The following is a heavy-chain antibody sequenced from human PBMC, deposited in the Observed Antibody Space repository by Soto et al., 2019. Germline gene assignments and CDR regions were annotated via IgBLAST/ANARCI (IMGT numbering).Heavy chain of an antibody. CDR1: GYSFTIYW. CDR3: ARQYYDSSGYRPYYYYGMDV. V-gene: IGHV5-51*01. D-gene: IGHD3-22*01. Sequence: GESLKISCKGSGYSFTIYWIGWVRQMPGKGLEWMGIIYPGDSDTRYSPSFQGQVTISADKSISTAYLQWSSLKASDTAMYYCARQYYDSSGYRPYYYYGMDVWGQGTTVTSP. CDR2: IYPGDSDT. J-gene: IGHJ6*02.